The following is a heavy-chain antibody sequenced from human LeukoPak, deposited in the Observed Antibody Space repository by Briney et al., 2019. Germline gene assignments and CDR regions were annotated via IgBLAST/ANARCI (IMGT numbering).Heavy chain of an antibody. D-gene: IGHD3-3*01. CDR1: GFTFSSYA. CDR2: ISGSGGST. J-gene: IGHJ6*03. CDR3: AKDTRRITIFGVVIKASYYYYMDV. V-gene: IGHV3-23*01. Sequence: PGGSLRLSCAASGFTFSSYAMSWVRQAPGKGLERVSAISGSGGSTYYADSVKGRFTISRDNSKNTLYLQMNSLRAEDTAVYYCAKDTRRITIFGVVIKASYYYYMDVWGKGTTVTVSS.